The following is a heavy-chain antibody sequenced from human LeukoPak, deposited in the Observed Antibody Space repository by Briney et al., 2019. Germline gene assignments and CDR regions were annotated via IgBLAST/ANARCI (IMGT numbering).Heavy chain of an antibody. CDR2: IYTSGST. V-gene: IGHV4-4*09. J-gene: IGHJ6*03. Sequence: SETLSLTCTVSGGSISSYYWSWIRQPPGKGLEWIGYIYTSGSTNYNPSLKSRVTISVDTSKNQFSLKLSSVTAADTAVYYCARHRGIYYYYYYMDVWGKGTTVTVSS. CDR3: ARHRGIYYYYYYMDV. D-gene: IGHD3-10*01. CDR1: GGSISSYY.